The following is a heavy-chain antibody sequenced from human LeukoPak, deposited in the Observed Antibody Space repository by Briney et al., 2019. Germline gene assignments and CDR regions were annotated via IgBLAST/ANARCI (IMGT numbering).Heavy chain of an antibody. CDR3: ARGLHCSSTSCYAHYYYYYMDV. D-gene: IGHD2-2*01. CDR1: GFTFSNYW. Sequence: PGGSLRLSCAASGFTFSNYWMSWVRQAPGKGLEWVANIKQDGSEKHYVDSVKGRFTISRDSAKNSLYLEMNSLRADDTAVYCCARGLHCSSTSCYAHYYYYYMDVWGKGTTVTVSS. CDR2: IKQDGSEK. V-gene: IGHV3-7*01. J-gene: IGHJ6*03.